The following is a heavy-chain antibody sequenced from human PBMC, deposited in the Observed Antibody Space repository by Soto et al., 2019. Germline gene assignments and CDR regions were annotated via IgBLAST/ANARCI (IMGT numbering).Heavy chain of an antibody. CDR3: GRGRRGQIVVFY. CDR1: GYTFTGHY. V-gene: IGHV1-2*02. CDR2: IVPESGAT. Sequence: GVSVKVSSKASGYTFTGHYIHWERQAPEQGLEWMVAIVPESGATRYAQKFQGRVTMTRDMSITTVDMELNNLSPDDTAVYYCGRGRRGQIVVFYWAQGSPVTV. D-gene: IGHD3-22*01. J-gene: IGHJ4*02.